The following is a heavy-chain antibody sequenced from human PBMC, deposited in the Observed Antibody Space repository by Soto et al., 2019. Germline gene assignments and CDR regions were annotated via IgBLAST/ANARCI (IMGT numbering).Heavy chain of an antibody. J-gene: IGHJ4*02. CDR3: ARDKSWFLDY. Sequence: PGGSLRLSCAASGFTFSSYGMHGVRQAPGKGLEWVAVIWYDGSNKYYADSVKGRFTISRDNSKNTLYLQMNSLRAEDTAVYYSARDKSWFLDYSGQGTLVTVYS. V-gene: IGHV3-33*01. CDR2: IWYDGSNK. D-gene: IGHD6-13*01. CDR1: GFTFSSYG.